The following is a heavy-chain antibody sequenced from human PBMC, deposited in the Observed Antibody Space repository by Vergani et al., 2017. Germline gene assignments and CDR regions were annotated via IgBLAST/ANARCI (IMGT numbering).Heavy chain of an antibody. Sequence: EVQLVESGGGLVQPGSSLRLSCAASGFTFNNYAMHWVRQIPGKGMEWVSGISWNSGAVDYADSVRGRFTISRDNAKNSLFLEMNSLRFEDTAVYFCTKGSVYYHDSAGHGYDPYTGFDLWGQGTTVTVSS. D-gene: IGHD5-12*01. J-gene: IGHJ6*02. CDR2: ISWNSGAV. CDR3: TKGSVYYHDSAGHGYDPYTGFDL. V-gene: IGHV3-9*01. CDR1: GFTFNNYA.